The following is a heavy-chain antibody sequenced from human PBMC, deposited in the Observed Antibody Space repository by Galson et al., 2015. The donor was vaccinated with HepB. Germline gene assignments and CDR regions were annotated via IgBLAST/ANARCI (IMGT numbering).Heavy chain of an antibody. Sequence: SLRLSCAASGFIFNDYFMTWVRQAPGKGLEWISYTTSSGSYMNYADSVKGRFTISSDNTKTSVYLQMNSLRAEDTAVYYCARGSSYSGTSRPFDYWGRGTLVTVSS. CDR2: TTSSGSYM. CDR1: GFIFNDYF. D-gene: IGHD3-10*01. V-gene: IGHV3-11*06. J-gene: IGHJ4*02. CDR3: ARGSSYSGTSRPFDY.